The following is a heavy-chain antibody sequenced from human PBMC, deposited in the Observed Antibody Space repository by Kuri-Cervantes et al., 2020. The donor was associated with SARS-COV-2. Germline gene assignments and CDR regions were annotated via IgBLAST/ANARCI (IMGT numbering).Heavy chain of an antibody. CDR1: GFTFSSYA. CDR2: INSDGSST. Sequence: GESLKISCAASGFTFSSYAMHWVRQAPGKGLVWVSRINSDGSSTSYADSVKGRFTISRDNAKNTLYLQMNSLRAEDTAVYYCARGYDSSGYSLDYWGQGTLVTVSS. CDR3: ARGYDSSGYSLDY. V-gene: IGHV3-74*01. D-gene: IGHD3-22*01. J-gene: IGHJ4*02.